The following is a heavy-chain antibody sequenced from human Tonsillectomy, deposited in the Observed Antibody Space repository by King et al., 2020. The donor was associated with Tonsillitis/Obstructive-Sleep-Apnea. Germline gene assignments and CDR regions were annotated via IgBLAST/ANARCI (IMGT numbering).Heavy chain of an antibody. CDR3: ARDPCPPYDILTGSPPGDYYYYMDV. CDR2: INSDGSST. Sequence: VQLVESGGGLVQPGGSLRLSCAASGFTFSSYWMHWVRQAPGKGLVWVSRINSDGSSTSYADSVKGRFTISRDNAKNTLYLQMNSLRAEDTAVYYCARDPCPPYDILTGSPPGDYYYYMDVWGKGTTVTVSS. CDR1: GFTFSSYW. D-gene: IGHD3-9*01. J-gene: IGHJ6*03. V-gene: IGHV3-74*01.